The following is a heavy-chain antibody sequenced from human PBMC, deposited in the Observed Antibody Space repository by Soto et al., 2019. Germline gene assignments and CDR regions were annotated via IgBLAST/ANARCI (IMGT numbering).Heavy chain of an antibody. CDR3: AKDPPSPWTANWVDP. D-gene: IGHD5-12*01. V-gene: IGHV3-23*01. Sequence: EEQVSESGGGLVQSGGSLRLSCAASGFNFNTLAMSWIRQAPGKGLEWVSHISSSGDSRDYADSVRGRFTISRDNSKNVLFLQMNSLRADDTATYYCAKDPPSPWTANWVDPWGKGTLVTVSS. CDR2: ISSSGDSR. CDR1: GFNFNTLA. J-gene: IGHJ5*02.